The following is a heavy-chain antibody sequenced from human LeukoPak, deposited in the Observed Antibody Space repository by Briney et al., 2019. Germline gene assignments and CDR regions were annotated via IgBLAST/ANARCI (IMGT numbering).Heavy chain of an antibody. V-gene: IGHV1-2*02. J-gene: IGHJ4*02. Sequence: GASVKVSCKASGYTFTGYYMHWVRQAPGQGLEWMGWINPNSGGTNYAQKFQGRVTMTRDTSISTAYMELSRLRSDDTAVYYCARDLQYYYGSGSHDDYWGQGTLVTVSS. D-gene: IGHD3-10*01. CDR1: GYTFTGYY. CDR3: ARDLQYYYGSGSHDDY. CDR2: INPNSGGT.